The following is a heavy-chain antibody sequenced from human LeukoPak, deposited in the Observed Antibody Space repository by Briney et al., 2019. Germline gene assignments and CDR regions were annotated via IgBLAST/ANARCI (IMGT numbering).Heavy chain of an antibody. J-gene: IGHJ4*02. CDR3: ARGGVRRGWYDY. V-gene: IGHV3-7*01. CDR1: GFTFSTYW. CDR2: IKGDGSEK. D-gene: IGHD1-14*01. Sequence: PGGSLRLSCAATGFTFSTYWMKWVRQDPGKGLEWVANIKGDGSEKYYLDSVKGRFTISRDNAKNSLYLQMNSLTVEDTAVYYCARGGVRRGWYDYWGQGTLVTVSS.